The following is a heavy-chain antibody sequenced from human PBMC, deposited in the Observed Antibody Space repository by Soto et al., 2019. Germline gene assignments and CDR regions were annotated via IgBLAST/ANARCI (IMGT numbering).Heavy chain of an antibody. CDR1: GDSISTPY. Sequence: PSETLSLTSAVSGDSISTPYSTWIRHPVGKRPEWMGRIHSTENSHYNPSLGSRFSMSRETSKKEIYLELTSVNAADTAGYCCVRDVGGVGAVWSDPWGPGAPVNVSS. CDR3: VRDVGGVGAVWSDP. D-gene: IGHD2-8*02. V-gene: IGHV4-4*07. CDR2: IHSTENS. J-gene: IGHJ5*02.